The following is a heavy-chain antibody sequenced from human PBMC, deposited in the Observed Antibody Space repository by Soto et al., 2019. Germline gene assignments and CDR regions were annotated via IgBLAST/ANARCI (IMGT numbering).Heavy chain of an antibody. Sequence: ASVKVSCKASGYTFTSYGISWVRQAPGQGLEWMGGIIPIFGTANYAQKFQGRVTITADESTSTAYMELSSLRSEDTAVYYCARRPYYYDSSGYYFFDYWGQGTLVTVSS. CDR2: IIPIFGTA. J-gene: IGHJ4*02. CDR1: GYTFTSYG. CDR3: ARRPYYYDSSGYYFFDY. V-gene: IGHV1-69*13. D-gene: IGHD3-22*01.